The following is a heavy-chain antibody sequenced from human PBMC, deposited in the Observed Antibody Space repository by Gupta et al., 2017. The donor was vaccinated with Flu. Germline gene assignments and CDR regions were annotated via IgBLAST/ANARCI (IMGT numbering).Heavy chain of an antibody. CDR2: IYPGDSDT. Sequence: EVQLVQSGAEVKKPGESLKISCAGSGYSFTTFWIAWMRQMPGEGLEWMGIIYPGDSDTKYSPSFQGQVTISVDKSISTAYLQWSSLKASDSAMYYCARKASGSYYKGWLDSWGQGTLVTVSS. CDR1: GYSFTTFW. J-gene: IGHJ5*01. CDR3: ARKASGSYYKGWLDS. D-gene: IGHD3-10*01. V-gene: IGHV5-51*03.